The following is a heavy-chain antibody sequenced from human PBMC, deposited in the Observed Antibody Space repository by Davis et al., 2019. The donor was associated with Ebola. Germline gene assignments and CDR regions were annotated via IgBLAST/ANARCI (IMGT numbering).Heavy chain of an antibody. J-gene: IGHJ5*02. V-gene: IGHV3-23*01. CDR1: GFTFSSYA. CDR2: ISGSGGST. D-gene: IGHD2-15*01. CDR3: ARGWWFDP. Sequence: GESLKISCAASGFTFSSYAMSWVRQAPGKGLEWVSAISGSGGSTYYADSVKGRFTISRDNSKNTLYLQMNSLRAEDTAVYYCARGWWFDPWGQGTLVTVSS.